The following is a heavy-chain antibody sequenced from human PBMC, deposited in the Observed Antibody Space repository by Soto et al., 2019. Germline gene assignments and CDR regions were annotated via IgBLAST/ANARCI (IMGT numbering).Heavy chain of an antibody. J-gene: IGHJ6*03. V-gene: IGHV1-69*02. CDR1: GGTFSSYT. CDR2: IIPILGIA. Sequence: ASVKVSCKASGGTFSSYTISWVRQAPGQGLEWMGRIIPILGIANYAQKFQGRVTITADKSTSTAYMELSSLRSEDTAVYYCASLGDYDFWEWSPYYYMDFWGKGTTVTVSS. CDR3: ASLGDYDFWEWSPYYYMDF. D-gene: IGHD3-3*01.